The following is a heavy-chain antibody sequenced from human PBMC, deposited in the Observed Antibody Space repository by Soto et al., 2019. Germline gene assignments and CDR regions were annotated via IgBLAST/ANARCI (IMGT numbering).Heavy chain of an antibody. Sequence: SETLSLTCTVSGGSISSYYWSWIRQPPGKGLEWIGYIYYSGSTNYNPSLKSRVTISVDTSKNQFSLKLSSVTAADTAVYYCARGGSYGSENYGMDVWGQGTTVTVSS. J-gene: IGHJ6*02. D-gene: IGHD3-10*01. CDR1: GGSISSYY. CDR2: IYYSGST. CDR3: ARGGSYGSENYGMDV. V-gene: IGHV4-59*01.